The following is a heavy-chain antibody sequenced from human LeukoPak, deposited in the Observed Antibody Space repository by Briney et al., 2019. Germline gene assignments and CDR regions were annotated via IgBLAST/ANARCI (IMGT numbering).Heavy chain of an antibody. J-gene: IGHJ6*03. CDR1: GGTFSSYA. V-gene: IGHV1-69*06. CDR3: ARVVGLTGYSSSWYSGYYYYMDV. D-gene: IGHD6-13*01. CDR2: IIPIFGTT. Sequence: ASVKVSCKASGGTFSSYAISWVRQAPGQGLEWMGGIIPIFGTTNYAQKFQDRVTITADKSTSTAYMELSSLRSEDTAVYYCARVVGLTGYSSSWYSGYYYYMDVWGKGTTVTISS.